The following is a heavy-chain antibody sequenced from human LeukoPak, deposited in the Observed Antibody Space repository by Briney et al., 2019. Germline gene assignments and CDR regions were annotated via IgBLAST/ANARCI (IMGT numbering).Heavy chain of an antibody. V-gene: IGHV3-30*03. CDR1: GFTFSSYG. CDR3: AREEQWLAHYFDS. J-gene: IGHJ4*02. CDR2: ISYDGSNK. Sequence: PGGSLRLSCAASGFTFSSYGMHWVRQAPGKGLEWVAVISYDGSNKYYADSVKGRFTVSRDTSKNTLYLQMNSLRAEDTAVYYCAREEQWLAHYFDSWGQGTLVTVSS. D-gene: IGHD6-19*01.